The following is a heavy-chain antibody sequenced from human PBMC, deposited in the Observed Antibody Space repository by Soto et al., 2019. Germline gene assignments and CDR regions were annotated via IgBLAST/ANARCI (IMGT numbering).Heavy chain of an antibody. Sequence: QVQLQESGPGLVKPSETLSLTCTVSGGSISGYSWSWIRQSPGKGLEWIGYVHDSGSTHYNPSLKSRLTISVDTSKNQFSLKLSSVTAADTAVYYCARAETPFDPYCSSTSCSYYYMDVWGKGTPVTVSS. CDR3: ARAETPFDPYCSSTSCSYYYMDV. V-gene: IGHV4-59*08. CDR2: VHDSGST. D-gene: IGHD2-2*01. J-gene: IGHJ6*03. CDR1: GGSISGYS.